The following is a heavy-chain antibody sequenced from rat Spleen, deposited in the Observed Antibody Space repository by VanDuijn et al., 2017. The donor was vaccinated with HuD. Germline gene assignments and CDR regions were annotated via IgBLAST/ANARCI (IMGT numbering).Heavy chain of an antibody. CDR1: GFSLTSYN. J-gene: IGHJ2*01. CDR2: IWTGGST. Sequence: QVQLMESGPGLVQPSETLSLTCTVSGFSLTSYNVHWVRQPPGKGLEWMGIIWTGGSTDYNSALKSRLSISRDTSKSQVFLKMNSLQSEDTTTYYCARDLDGYFDYWGQGVMVTVSS. D-gene: IGHD1-12*03. CDR3: ARDLDGYFDY. V-gene: IGHV2-45*01.